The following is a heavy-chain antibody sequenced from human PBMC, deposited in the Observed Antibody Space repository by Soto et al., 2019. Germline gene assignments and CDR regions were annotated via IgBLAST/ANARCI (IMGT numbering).Heavy chain of an antibody. J-gene: IGHJ3*02. CDR2: INSDGSST. CDR3: ARGGGSPRWYAFDI. V-gene: IGHV3-74*01. D-gene: IGHD2-15*01. Sequence: GGSLRLSCAASGFTFSSYWMHWVRQAPGKGLVWVSRINSDGSSTSYADSVKGRFTISRDNAKNTLYLQMNSLRAEDTAVYYCARGGGSPRWYAFDIWGQGTMVTVSS. CDR1: GFTFSSYW.